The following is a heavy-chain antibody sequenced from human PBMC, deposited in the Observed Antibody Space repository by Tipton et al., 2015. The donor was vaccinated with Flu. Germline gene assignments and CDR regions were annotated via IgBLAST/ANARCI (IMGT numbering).Heavy chain of an antibody. Sequence: GSLRLSCAASGFTFSDYYMSWIRQAPGKGLEWVSVIYSGGSTYYADSVKGRFTISRDNSKNTLYLQMNSLRAEDTAVYYCARAFDYWGQGTLVTVSS. CDR1: GFTFSDYY. CDR3: ARAFDY. CDR2: IYSGGST. J-gene: IGHJ4*02. V-gene: IGHV3-66*01.